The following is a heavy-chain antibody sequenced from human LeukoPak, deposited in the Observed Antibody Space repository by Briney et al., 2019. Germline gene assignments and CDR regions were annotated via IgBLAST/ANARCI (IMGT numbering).Heavy chain of an antibody. V-gene: IGHV1-69*05. CDR3: ARVLDDYSNYGLCY. CDR2: IIPIFGTA. CDR1: GGTFSSYA. Sequence: SVKVSCKASGGTFSSYAISWVRQAPGQGLEWMGGIIPIFGTANYAQKFLGRVTITTDESTSTAYMELSSLRSEDTAVYYCARVLDDYSNYGLCYWGQGTMVTVSS. D-gene: IGHD4-11*01. J-gene: IGHJ4*02.